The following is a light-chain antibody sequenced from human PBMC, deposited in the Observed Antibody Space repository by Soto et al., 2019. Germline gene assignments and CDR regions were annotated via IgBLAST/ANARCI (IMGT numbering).Light chain of an antibody. CDR1: SGHSSYA. Sequence: QLVLTQSPSASASLGASVKLTCTLSSGHSSYAIAWHQQQPEKGPRYLMKLNSDGSHSKGDGIPDRFSGSSSGAERYLTISSLQSEDEADYYCQTWGTGTHGVFGGGTKL. CDR3: QTWGTGTHGV. V-gene: IGLV4-69*01. J-gene: IGLJ2*01. CDR2: LNSDGSH.